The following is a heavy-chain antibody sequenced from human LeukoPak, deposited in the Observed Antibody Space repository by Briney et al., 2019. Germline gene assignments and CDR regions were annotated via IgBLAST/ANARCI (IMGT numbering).Heavy chain of an antibody. D-gene: IGHD6-19*01. CDR1: GFNFSSYN. J-gene: IGHJ4*02. CDR3: ARFRGREAGTVDY. V-gene: IGHV3-7*01. CDR2: IKQDGSEK. Sequence: PGGSLRLSCAASGFNFSSYNMHWVRQAPGKGLEWVANIKQDGSEKYHVDSVKGRFTISRDNAKNSLYLQMNSLRAEDTAVYYCARFRGREAGTVDYWGQGTLVTVSS.